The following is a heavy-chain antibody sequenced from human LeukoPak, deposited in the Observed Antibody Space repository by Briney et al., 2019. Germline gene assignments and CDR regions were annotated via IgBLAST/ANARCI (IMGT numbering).Heavy chain of an antibody. CDR1: GGSIGSYY. CDR2: IYYSGST. D-gene: IGHD5-18*01. Sequence: SETLSLTCTVSGGSIGSYYWSWIRQPPGKGLEWIGYIYYSGSTNYNPSLKSRVTISVDTSKNQFSLKLSSVTAADTAVYYCARHSFGYSYGYGFDYWGQGTLVTVSS. J-gene: IGHJ4*02. V-gene: IGHV4-59*01. CDR3: ARHSFGYSYGYGFDY.